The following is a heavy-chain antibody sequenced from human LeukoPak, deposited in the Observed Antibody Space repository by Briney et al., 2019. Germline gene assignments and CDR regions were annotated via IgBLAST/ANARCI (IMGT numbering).Heavy chain of an antibody. CDR2: IWYDRSNK. V-gene: IGHV3-33*01. Sequence: GGSLRLSCAASRFTFSSYGMHWVRQAPGKGLEWVAVIWYDRSNKYYADSVKGRFTISRDNSKNTLYLQMNSLRAEDTAVYYRARTVVPAASYYYYYGMDVWGQGTTVTVSS. CDR3: ARTVVPAASYYYYYGMDV. D-gene: IGHD2-2*01. CDR1: RFTFSSYG. J-gene: IGHJ6*02.